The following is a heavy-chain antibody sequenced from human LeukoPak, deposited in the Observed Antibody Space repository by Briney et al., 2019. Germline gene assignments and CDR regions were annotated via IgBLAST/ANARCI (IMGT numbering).Heavy chain of an antibody. V-gene: IGHV3-48*02. CDR2: ISSGATTV. D-gene: IGHD5-24*01. CDR1: GFTFSFYG. Sequence: GGSLRLSCAASGFTFSFYGMTWVRQAPGKELEWVSYISSGATTVYYADSVMGRFTVSRDNANNSLYLQMNSLRDEDTAMFYCARVGDGHSVNYLDSWGQGTLVTVSS. J-gene: IGHJ4*02. CDR3: ARVGDGHSVNYLDS.